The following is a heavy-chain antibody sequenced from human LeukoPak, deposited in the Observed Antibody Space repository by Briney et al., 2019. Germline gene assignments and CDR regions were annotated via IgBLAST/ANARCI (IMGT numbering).Heavy chain of an antibody. D-gene: IGHD3-22*01. J-gene: IGHJ4*02. CDR2: IKQDGSEK. V-gene: IGHV3-7*01. CDR1: GFTFSSYW. CDR3: ARDRDYYDSSGYPIRNDY. Sequence: TGGSLRLSCAASGFTFSSYWMSWVRQAPGKGLEWVANIKQDGSEKYYVDSVKGRFTISRDNAKNSLYLQMNSLRAEDTAVYYCARDRDYYDSSGYPIRNDYWGQGTLVTVSS.